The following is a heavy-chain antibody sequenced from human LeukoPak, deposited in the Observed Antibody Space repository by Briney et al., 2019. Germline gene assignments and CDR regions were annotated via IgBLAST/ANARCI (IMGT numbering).Heavy chain of an antibody. Sequence: GGSLRLSCITSGFTFGDHAMSWVRQAPGKGLDWVGFIRSKGYGGTTEYAASVKGRFTISRDDSKSIAYLQMNSLRSEDTAVYYCTRGPTGRWLYYGMDVWGQGTTVIVSS. CDR2: IRSKGYGGTT. V-gene: IGHV3-49*04. CDR3: TRGPTGRWLYYGMDV. J-gene: IGHJ6*02. CDR1: GFTFGDHA. D-gene: IGHD5-24*01.